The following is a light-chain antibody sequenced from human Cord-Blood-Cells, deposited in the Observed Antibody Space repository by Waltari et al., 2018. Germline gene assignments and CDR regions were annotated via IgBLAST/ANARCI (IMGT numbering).Light chain of an antibody. Sequence: DIQMTQSPSYLSASVGDRVTITCRASQSISIYLTWYQQKPGKAPKLLIYAASSLQSGVPSRFSGSGSGTDCTLTISSLQPEDFATYYCQQSYSTPITVGQGTRLEIK. CDR2: AAS. CDR1: QSISIY. CDR3: QQSYSTPIT. V-gene: IGKV1-39*01. J-gene: IGKJ5*01.